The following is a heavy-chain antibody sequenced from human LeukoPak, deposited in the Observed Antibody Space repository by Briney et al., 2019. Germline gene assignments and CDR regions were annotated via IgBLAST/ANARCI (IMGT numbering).Heavy chain of an antibody. CDR2: FDPEDGET. J-gene: IGHJ4*02. Sequence: GASVEVSCKVSGYTLTELSMHWVRQAPGKGLEWMGGFDPEDGETIYAQKFQGRVTMTEDTSTDTAYMELSSLRSEDTAVYYCATALHCSSTSCYSDWGQGTLVTVSS. CDR3: ATALHCSSTSCYSD. V-gene: IGHV1-24*01. D-gene: IGHD2-2*01. CDR1: GYTLTELS.